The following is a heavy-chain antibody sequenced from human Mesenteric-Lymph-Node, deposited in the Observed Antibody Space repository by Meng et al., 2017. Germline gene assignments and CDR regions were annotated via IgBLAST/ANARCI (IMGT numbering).Heavy chain of an antibody. J-gene: IGHJ4*02. D-gene: IGHD3-16*01. Sequence: AGAEVKKPGCSRKVSCKASGGTFRSYAISWVRQAPGQGLGWMGGIIPIFGTANYAQKFQGRVTITADESTSLVYMEVSSLRSDETAVYYGARALGERAVAYSAQGSLVTVSS. CDR1: GGTFRSYA. CDR3: ARALGERAVAY. V-gene: IGHV1-69*01. CDR2: IIPIFGTA.